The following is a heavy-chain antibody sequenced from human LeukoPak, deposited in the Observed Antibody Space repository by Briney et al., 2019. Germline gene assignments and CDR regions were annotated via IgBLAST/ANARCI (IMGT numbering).Heavy chain of an antibody. CDR2: IYYSGTT. V-gene: IGHV4-59*01. J-gene: IGHJ6*02. CDR1: GGSISSYY. Sequence: SETLSLTCTVSGGSISSYYWCWLRQPPGKGLEWIGDIYYSGTTNYNPSLQSRHTTTVHTYKNQFALKLSSMTAADTAVYYCSRDRSYYWGMDVWGQGTTVTVSS. CDR3: SRDRSYYWGMDV.